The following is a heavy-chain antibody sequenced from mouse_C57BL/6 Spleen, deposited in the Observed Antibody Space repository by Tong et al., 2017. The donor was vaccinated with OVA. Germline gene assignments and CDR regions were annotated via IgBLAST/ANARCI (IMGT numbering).Heavy chain of an antibody. Sequence: EVQLVESGGGLVKPGGSLKLSCAASGFTFSSYAMSWVRQSPEKRLEWVAEISSGGSYTYYPDTVKGRFTISRDNPKNTRFLQMTSLRSEDTAMYYCARSHYGNFAWFAYWGQGTLVTVSA. CDR2: ISSGGSYT. CDR1: GFTFSSYA. CDR3: ARSHYGNFAWFAY. J-gene: IGHJ3*01. D-gene: IGHD2-1*01. V-gene: IGHV5-9-4*01.